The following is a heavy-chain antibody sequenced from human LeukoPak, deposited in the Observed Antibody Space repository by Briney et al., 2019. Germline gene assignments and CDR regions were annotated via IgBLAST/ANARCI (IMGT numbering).Heavy chain of an antibody. Sequence: SQTLSLTCAISGDSVSSNSVAWNWIRQSPSRGLEWLGRTYYRSKWYNDYVVSVKSRISINPDTSKNQFSLQLYSVTPEDTAVYYCARGGYEAFDPWGQGTLVIVSS. D-gene: IGHD2-15*01. V-gene: IGHV6-1*01. CDR1: GDSVSSNSVA. CDR3: ARGGYEAFDP. J-gene: IGHJ5*02. CDR2: TYYRSKWYN.